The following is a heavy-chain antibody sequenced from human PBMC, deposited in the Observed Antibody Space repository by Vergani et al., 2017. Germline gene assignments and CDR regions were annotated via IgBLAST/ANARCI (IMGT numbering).Heavy chain of an antibody. CDR2: INSDGSSS. D-gene: IGHD3-3*01. CDR1: GLSFSSYW. J-gene: IGHJ5*02. CDR3: ARRFDFTIFGVVISWFDP. V-gene: IGHV3-74*01. Sequence: EVQLVESGGGLYQPGGSLRLSCAASGLSFSSYWMYWVRQAPGKGLVWVSRINSDGSSSSYADSVKGRFTISRDNAKNSLYLQMNSLRAEDTAVYYCARRFDFTIFGVVISWFDPWGQGTLVTVSS.